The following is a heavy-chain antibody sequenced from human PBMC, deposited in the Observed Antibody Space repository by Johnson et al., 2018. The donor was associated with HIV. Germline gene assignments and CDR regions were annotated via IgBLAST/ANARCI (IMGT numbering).Heavy chain of an antibody. CDR1: GFTFSSNY. CDR3: ATFGGGSFHAFDI. J-gene: IGHJ3*02. Sequence: MLLVESGGGVVQPGGSLRLSCAASGFTFSSNYMSWVRQAPGKGLEWVSVIYSGGSTYYADSVKGRFTISRDNAKNSLYLQMNSLRAEDTAVYYCATFGGGSFHAFDIWGQGTMVTVSS. V-gene: IGHV3-66*01. D-gene: IGHD1-26*01. CDR2: IYSGGST.